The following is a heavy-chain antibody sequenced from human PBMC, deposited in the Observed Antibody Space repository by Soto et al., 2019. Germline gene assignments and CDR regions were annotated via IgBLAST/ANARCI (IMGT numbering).Heavy chain of an antibody. Sequence: EVQLVESGGGLVQPGGSLRLSCAASGFSFSSHWIHWVRQAPGKGLVWVARIEGDGGTISYADSVKGRFTISRDNAKNTVYLQMNSLRAEDKAVYYCARVRFLEWLGPMDVWGQGTTVTVSS. D-gene: IGHD3-3*01. CDR3: ARVRFLEWLGPMDV. J-gene: IGHJ6*02. V-gene: IGHV3-74*01. CDR1: GFSFSSHW. CDR2: IEGDGGTI.